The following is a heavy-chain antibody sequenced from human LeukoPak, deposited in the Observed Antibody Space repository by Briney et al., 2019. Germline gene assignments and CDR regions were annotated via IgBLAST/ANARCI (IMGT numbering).Heavy chain of an antibody. J-gene: IGHJ4*02. CDR3: ARVKSSGWLTFDY. D-gene: IGHD6-19*01. CDR2: IYSGGST. CDR1: XXXXSSNY. Sequence: PGGSLRLSCAASXXXXSSNYMSWVRQXXXXXXEWVSVIYSGGSTYYADSVKGRFTISRDNSKNTLYLQMNSLRAEDTAVYYCARVKSSGWLTFDYWGQGTLVTVSS. V-gene: IGHV3-66*01.